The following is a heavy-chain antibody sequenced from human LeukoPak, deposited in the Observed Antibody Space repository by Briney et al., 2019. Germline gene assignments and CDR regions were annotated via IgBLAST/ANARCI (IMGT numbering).Heavy chain of an antibody. CDR3: AKGPAKSSMVATIMRFDY. D-gene: IGHD5-12*01. V-gene: IGHV3-23*01. CDR1: GFTLSSYV. Sequence: GGSLRLSCAASGFTLSSYVMSWVRQAPGKGLEWVSSISGSGDSTYYADSVKGRFTISRDNSKNTLYLQMSSLRAEDTAVYYCAKGPAKSSMVATIMRFDYWGQGTLVTVSS. CDR2: ISGSGDST. J-gene: IGHJ4*02.